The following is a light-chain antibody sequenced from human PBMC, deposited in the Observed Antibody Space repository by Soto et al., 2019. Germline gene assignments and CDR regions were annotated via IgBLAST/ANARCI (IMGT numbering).Light chain of an antibody. Sequence: VLTQSPSSLAVSLGERATVNCRSSQSVLDNSTNKSYLAWYQKKPGHPPKLLVHWASVREAGVPDRFSGGVSGTDFTLTISSLQAEDVAVYYCHEYDTTPQTFGQGTKVEIQ. J-gene: IGKJ2*01. CDR1: QSVLDNSTNKSY. V-gene: IGKV4-1*01. CDR3: HEYDTTPQT. CDR2: WAS.